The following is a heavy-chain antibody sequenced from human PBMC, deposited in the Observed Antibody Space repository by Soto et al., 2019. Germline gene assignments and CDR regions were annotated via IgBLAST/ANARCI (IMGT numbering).Heavy chain of an antibody. D-gene: IGHD6-13*01. CDR2: INHSGST. Sequence: PSGTLSLTCAVYGGCFKGYYWGWTFQPTGKGLEWIGEINHSGSTNYNPSLKSRVTISVDTSKNQFSLKLSSVTAADTAVYYCATAHGGYSSSWYNDWFDPWGQGTLVTVSS. CDR3: ATAHGGYSSSWYNDWFDP. J-gene: IGHJ5*02. V-gene: IGHV4-34*01. CDR1: GGCFKGYY.